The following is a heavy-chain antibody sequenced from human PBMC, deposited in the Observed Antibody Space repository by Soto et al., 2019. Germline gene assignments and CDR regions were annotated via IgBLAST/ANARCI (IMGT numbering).Heavy chain of an antibody. J-gene: IGHJ2*01. CDR3: ARDPYAWYFDL. CDR2: INSDGSST. D-gene: IGHD3-16*01. CDR1: GFTFSSYW. Sequence: EVQLVESGGGLVQPGGSLRLSCAASGFTFSSYWMHWVRQAPGKGLVWVSRINSDGSSTTYADSVKGRLTISRDNAKNTLYLQMNSLRAEDTAVYYCARDPYAWYFDLWGRGTLVTVSS. V-gene: IGHV3-74*01.